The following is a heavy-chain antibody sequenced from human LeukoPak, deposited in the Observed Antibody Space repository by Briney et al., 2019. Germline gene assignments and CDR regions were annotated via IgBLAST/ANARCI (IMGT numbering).Heavy chain of an antibody. V-gene: IGHV3-23*01. CDR3: AKGIWFGDSTDY. D-gene: IGHD3-10*01. J-gene: IGHJ4*02. Sequence: AGGSLRLSCAVSGFPLSSYAMSWVRQAPGKGLEWVSATSSSDAGTYYADSVRGRFTISRDNSKNTLYLQMNSLRAEDTAVYYCAKGIWFGDSTDYWGQGILVTVSS. CDR2: TSSSDAGT. CDR1: GFPLSSYA.